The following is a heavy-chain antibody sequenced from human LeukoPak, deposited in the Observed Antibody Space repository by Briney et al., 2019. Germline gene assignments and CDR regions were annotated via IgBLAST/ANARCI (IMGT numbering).Heavy chain of an antibody. CDR3: AKVDYGSGSRYFDY. D-gene: IGHD3-10*01. CDR2: INSDGSST. CDR1: GFTFSSYW. V-gene: IGHV3-74*01. Sequence: PGGSLRLSCAASGFTFSSYWMHWVRQAPGKGLVWVSRINSDGSSTSYADSVKGRFTISRDNAKNTLYLQMNSLRAEDTAVYYCAKVDYGSGSRYFDYWGQGTLVTVSS. J-gene: IGHJ4*02.